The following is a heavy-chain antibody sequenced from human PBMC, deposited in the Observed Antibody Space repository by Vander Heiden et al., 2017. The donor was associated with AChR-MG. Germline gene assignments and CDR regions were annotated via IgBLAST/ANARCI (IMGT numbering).Heavy chain of an antibody. CDR3: ARGGSSSSEGSYYYGMDV. V-gene: IGHV1-69*02. J-gene: IGHJ6*02. CDR1: GGTFSSST. CDR2: IIPILGIA. D-gene: IGHD6-6*01. Sequence: QVQLVQSGAEVKKPGSSVKVSCKASGGTFSSSTISWVRQAPGQGLEWMGRIIPILGIANYAQKFQGRVTITADKPTSTAYMELSSLRSEDTAVYYCARGGSSSSEGSYYYGMDVWGQGTTVTVSS.